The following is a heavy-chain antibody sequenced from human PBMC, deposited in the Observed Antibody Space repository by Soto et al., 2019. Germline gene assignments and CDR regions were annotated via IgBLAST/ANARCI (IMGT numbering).Heavy chain of an antibody. V-gene: IGHV4-4*07. Sequence: PSETLSLTGTVSGGTISNYFCNWIRQPAGKGLEWIGRIDNSGSTNYNPSLKSRITMSADTSRNQFSLKLNSVTAADTAVYYCARGGQDFWSGPFDYWGQGALVTVS. CDR2: IDNSGST. J-gene: IGHJ4*02. CDR3: ARGGQDFWSGPFDY. CDR1: GGTISNYF. D-gene: IGHD3-3*01.